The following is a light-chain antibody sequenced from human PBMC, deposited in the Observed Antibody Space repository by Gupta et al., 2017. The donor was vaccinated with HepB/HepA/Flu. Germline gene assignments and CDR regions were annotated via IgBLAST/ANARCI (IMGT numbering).Light chain of an antibody. V-gene: IGKV3-15*01. CDR2: GAS. CDR1: QSVSSN. CDR3: QQNNKSWT. Sequence: EIVMTQSPATLSVSPGERATLSCRASQSVSSNLAWYQQKPGQAPRLIIYGASNRATGIPARFSGSGYEKDFTLTSSRRQYEDFAVYYEQQNNKSWTFGQGTKVEIK. J-gene: IGKJ1*01.